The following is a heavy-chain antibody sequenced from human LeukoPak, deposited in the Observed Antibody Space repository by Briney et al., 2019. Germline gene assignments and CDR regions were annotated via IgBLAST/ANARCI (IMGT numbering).Heavy chain of an antibody. CDR1: GGSCSGYY. D-gene: IGHD3-10*01. Sequence: SETLSLTCAVYGGSCSGYYWSWIRQPPGKGLEWIGEINHSGSTNYNPSLKSRVTISVDTSKNQFSLKLSSVTAADTAVYYCARGRVGFGELLRKPNWFDPWGQGTLVTVSS. V-gene: IGHV4-34*01. CDR3: ARGRVGFGELLRKPNWFDP. CDR2: INHSGST. J-gene: IGHJ5*02.